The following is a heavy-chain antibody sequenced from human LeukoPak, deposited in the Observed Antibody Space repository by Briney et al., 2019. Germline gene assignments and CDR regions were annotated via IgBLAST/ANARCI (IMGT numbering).Heavy chain of an antibody. J-gene: IGHJ4*02. CDR3: VVGGSPGY. CDR1: GFTFSSYW. V-gene: IGHV3-74*01. CDR2: ISTDGYTT. Sequence: GGSLRLSCAASGFTFSSYWMHWVRQAPGKGLVWVSRISTDGYTTDYADFVQGRFTASRDNTKNTWSLEMNSLRAEDTAVYYCVVGGSPGYWGQGTLVTVSS. D-gene: IGHD2-15*01.